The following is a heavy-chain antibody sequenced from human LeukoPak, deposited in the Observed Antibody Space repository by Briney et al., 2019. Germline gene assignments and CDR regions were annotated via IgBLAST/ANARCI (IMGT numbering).Heavy chain of an antibody. D-gene: IGHD2-15*01. Sequence: GGSLRLSCAASGFTFSDYYMSWIRQAPGKGLEGGSYISSSGSTIYYADSVKGRFTISRDNAKNSLYLQMNSLRAEDTAVYYCARDVCSGGSCYSGGVYWGQGTLVTVSS. J-gene: IGHJ4*02. CDR1: GFTFSDYY. CDR2: ISSSGSTI. V-gene: IGHV3-11*04. CDR3: ARDVCSGGSCYSGGVY.